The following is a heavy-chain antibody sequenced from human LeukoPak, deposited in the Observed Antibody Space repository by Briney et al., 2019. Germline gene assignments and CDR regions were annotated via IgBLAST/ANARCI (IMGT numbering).Heavy chain of an antibody. J-gene: IGHJ2*01. CDR1: GGSISSSYSY. CDR2: IYYSGST. Sequence: SETLSLTCTVSGGSISSSYSYWGWIRQPPGKGLEWIGNIYYSGSTYYSPSLTSRVTVSVDTSENQFSLKLSSVTAADTAVYYCARDSMLWYFDLWGRGTLVTVSS. CDR3: ARDSMLWYFDL. D-gene: IGHD2/OR15-2a*01. V-gene: IGHV4-39*07.